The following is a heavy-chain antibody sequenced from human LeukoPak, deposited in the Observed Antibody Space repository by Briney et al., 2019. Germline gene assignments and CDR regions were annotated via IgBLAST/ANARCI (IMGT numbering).Heavy chain of an antibody. CDR2: IYISGST. V-gene: IGHV4-4*07. CDR1: GGSISSYY. D-gene: IGHD1-1*01. CDR3: ARDRGTWNDDGFDY. Sequence: PETLSLTCTVSGGSISSYYWSWIRQPAGKGLEWIGRIYISGSTNYNPSLKSRVTMSVDTSKNQFSLKLSSVTAADTAVYYCARDRGTWNDDGFDYWGQGTLVTVSS. J-gene: IGHJ4*02.